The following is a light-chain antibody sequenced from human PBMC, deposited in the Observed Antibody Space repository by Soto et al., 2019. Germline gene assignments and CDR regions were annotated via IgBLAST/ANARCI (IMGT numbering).Light chain of an antibody. CDR1: QGLRHY. CDR3: QNFDSAPQT. CDR2: EAS. V-gene: IGKV1-27*01. Sequence: DIQMTQSPSSLSASLRDRVAITCVASQGLRHYLAWYQQKPGKVPKLLIYEASNLQSGVPSRFRGGGSGTEFTLTISSLQPEDVATYYCQNFDSAPQTCGGWTKG. J-gene: IGKJ4*02.